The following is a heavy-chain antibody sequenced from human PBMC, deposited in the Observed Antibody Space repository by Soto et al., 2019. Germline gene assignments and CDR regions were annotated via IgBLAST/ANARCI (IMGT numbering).Heavy chain of an antibody. V-gene: IGHV3-23*01. CDR1: GFTFSSYA. J-gene: IGHJ4*02. CDR2: ISGSGGST. D-gene: IGHD3-10*01. Sequence: GGSLRLSCAASGFTFSSYAMSWVRQAPGKGLEWVSAISGSGGSTYYADSVKGRFTISRDNSKNTLYLQMNSLRAEDTAVYYCANGKPRGRGWFGELLYATYWGQGTLVTVSS. CDR3: ANGKPRGRGWFGELLYATY.